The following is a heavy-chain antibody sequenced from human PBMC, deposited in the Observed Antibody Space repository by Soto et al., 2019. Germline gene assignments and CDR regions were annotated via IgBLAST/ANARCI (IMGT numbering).Heavy chain of an antibody. V-gene: IGHV3-23*01. CDR2: ISGSGGST. CDR3: AKESRITIFGVVTLFDY. D-gene: IGHD3-3*01. Sequence: EVQLLESGGGLVQPGGSLRLSCAASGFTFSSYAMSWVRQAPGKGLEWVSAISGSGGSTYYADSVKGRFTISRDNSKNTLYLQMNSLRAEDTAVYYCAKESRITIFGVVTLFDYWGQGTLVTVSS. J-gene: IGHJ4*02. CDR1: GFTFSSYA.